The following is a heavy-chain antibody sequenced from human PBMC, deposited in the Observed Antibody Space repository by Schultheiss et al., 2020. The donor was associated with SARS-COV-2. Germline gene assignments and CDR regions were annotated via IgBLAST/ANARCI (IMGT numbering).Heavy chain of an antibody. CDR3: AAQGYSSSLNAFDI. CDR1: GFTFSSYE. Sequence: GGSLRLSCAASGFTFSSYEMNWVRQAPGKGLEWVSYISSSGSTIYYADSVKGRFTISRDNAKNSLYLQMNSLRAGDTAVYYCAAQGYSSSLNAFDIWGQGTMVTVSS. J-gene: IGHJ3*02. V-gene: IGHV3-48*03. CDR2: ISSSGSTI. D-gene: IGHD6-6*01.